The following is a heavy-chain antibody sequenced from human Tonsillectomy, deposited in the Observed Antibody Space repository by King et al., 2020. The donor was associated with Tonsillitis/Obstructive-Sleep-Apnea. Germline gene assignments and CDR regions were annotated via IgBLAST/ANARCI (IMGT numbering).Heavy chain of an antibody. V-gene: IGHV4-34*01. CDR3: ARQGSGYPFDF. Sequence: VQLQQWGAGLLKPSETLSLTCAVYGGSFSGYYWSWIRQPPGKGLEWIGEINHSGSTNYNPSLKSRVTISVDTSKNQFSLELSSVTAADTAVYYWARQGSGYPFDFSGQGTLVTVAS. CDR2: INHSGST. CDR1: GGSFSGYY. J-gene: IGHJ4*02. D-gene: IGHD3-3*01.